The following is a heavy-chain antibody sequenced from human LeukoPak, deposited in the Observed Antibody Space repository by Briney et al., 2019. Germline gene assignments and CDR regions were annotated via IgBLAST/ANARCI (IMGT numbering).Heavy chain of an antibody. D-gene: IGHD3-10*01. V-gene: IGHV4-39*01. CDR1: GGSISSSSYY. Sequence: PSETLSLTCTVSGGSISSSSYYWDWVRQPPGKGMEWIGSISYSGSTTYNPSLKSGVTISVDWSKNQFSLKLSSVTAADTAVYYCARVGHPGGVSYYGSGYDAFDIWGQGTMVTVSS. CDR3: ARVGHPGGVSYYGSGYDAFDI. J-gene: IGHJ3*02. CDR2: ISYSGST.